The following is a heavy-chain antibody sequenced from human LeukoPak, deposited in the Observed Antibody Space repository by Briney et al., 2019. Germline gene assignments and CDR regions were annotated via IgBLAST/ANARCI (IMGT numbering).Heavy chain of an antibody. V-gene: IGHV1-3*02. D-gene: IGHD2-2*01. Sequence: ASVKVSCKASGYTFTSYAMHWVRQAPGQRLEWMGWSNAGNGNIKYSQEFQGRVTITRDTSASTAYMELSSLRSEDMAVYYCAREYCSSTSCYVDYWGQGTLVTVSS. CDR1: GYTFTSYA. CDR2: SNAGNGNI. CDR3: AREYCSSTSCYVDY. J-gene: IGHJ4*02.